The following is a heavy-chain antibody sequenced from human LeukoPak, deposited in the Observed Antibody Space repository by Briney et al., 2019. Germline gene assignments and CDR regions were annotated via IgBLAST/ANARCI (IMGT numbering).Heavy chain of an antibody. J-gene: IGHJ4*02. CDR3: ARDLGLGRGWYGGDY. D-gene: IGHD6-19*01. CDR2: VSNDGSNK. CDR1: GFTFSVYA. Sequence: PGGSLRLSCAAPGFTFSVYAMHWLRQAPGKGLEWVAIVSNDGSNKYYADSVKGRFTISRDNSKNTLYLQMSSLRDEDTAVYYCARDLGLGRGWYGGDYWGQGTLVTVSS. V-gene: IGHV3-30-3*01.